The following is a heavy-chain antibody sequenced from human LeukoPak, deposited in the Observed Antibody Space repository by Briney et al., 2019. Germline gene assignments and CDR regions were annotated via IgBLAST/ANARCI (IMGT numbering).Heavy chain of an antibody. V-gene: IGHV1-2*02. D-gene: IGHD1-1*01. J-gene: IGHJ4*02. CDR3: ARDLEGLERYFDY. CDR2: INPDSGAT. CDR1: GYXFSGYY. Sequence: ASVKVSCKASGYXFSGYYTHWVRQAPGQGLEWMGWINPDSGATKYAPKFQGRVTMTRDTSISSAYMDLSRLTSDDTAVYYCARDLEGLERYFDYWGQGSLVTVSS.